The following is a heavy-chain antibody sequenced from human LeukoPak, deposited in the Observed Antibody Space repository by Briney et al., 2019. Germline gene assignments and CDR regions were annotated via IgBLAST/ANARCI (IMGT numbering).Heavy chain of an antibody. CDR1: GFTFSSYS. J-gene: IGHJ4*02. CDR3: ARDLLGYCSSTSCYRDY. D-gene: IGHD2-2*01. CDR2: ISSSSRYI. V-gene: IGHV3-21*01. Sequence: PGGSLSLSCAASGFTFSSYSMKWVRQAPGKALEWVSSISSSSRYIYYADSVKDRFTISRDNAKNSLYLQMNSLRAEDTAVYYCARDLLGYCSSTSCYRDYWGEGTLVAVSS.